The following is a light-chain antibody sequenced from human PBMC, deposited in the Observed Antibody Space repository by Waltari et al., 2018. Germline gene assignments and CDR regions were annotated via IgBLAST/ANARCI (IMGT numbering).Light chain of an antibody. J-gene: IGLJ1*01. Sequence: QSALTQPASVSGSPGQSITLSCTGTSSDVGGYNYVSWYQQHPGKAPKFMIYEVSNRPSGVSNRFSGSKSGNTASLTISGLQAEDEADYYCSSYTSSSTPNVFGTGTKVTVL. CDR2: EVS. CDR3: SSYTSSSTPNV. V-gene: IGLV2-14*01. CDR1: SSDVGGYNY.